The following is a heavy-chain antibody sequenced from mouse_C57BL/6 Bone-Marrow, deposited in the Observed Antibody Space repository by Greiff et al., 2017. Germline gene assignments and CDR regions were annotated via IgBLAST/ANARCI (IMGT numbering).Heavy chain of an antibody. CDR2: IHPNSGST. V-gene: IGHV1-64*01. CDR1: GYTITSYW. Sequence: VQLQPPGAELVKPGASVKLSCKASGYTITSYWMHWVKQRPGQGLEWIGMIHPNSGSTKYNEQFKSKDTLTVDKSSSTVYLQRISLTSADSAVYYCATHEGYYAMDYWGQGTSVTVSS. J-gene: IGHJ4*01. CDR3: ATHEGYYAMDY.